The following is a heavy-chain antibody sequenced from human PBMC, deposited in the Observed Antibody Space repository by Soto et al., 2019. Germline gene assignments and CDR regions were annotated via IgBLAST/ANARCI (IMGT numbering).Heavy chain of an antibody. CDR1: GGSISSSNW. D-gene: IGHD6-13*01. J-gene: IGHJ5*02. CDR3: ASSYSSTSDWFDP. CDR2: IYHSGST. Sequence: SATLSLTCAVSGGSISSSNWWSWVRQPPGKGLEWIGEIYHSGSTNYNPSLKSRVTISVDKSKNQFSLKLSSVTAADTAVYYCASSYSSTSDWFDPWGQGTLVTVSS. V-gene: IGHV4-4*02.